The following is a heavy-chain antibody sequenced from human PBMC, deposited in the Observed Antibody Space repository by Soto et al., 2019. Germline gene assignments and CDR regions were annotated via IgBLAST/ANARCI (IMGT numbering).Heavy chain of an antibody. V-gene: IGHV4-59*01. Sequence: PSETLSLTCTVSGASISTYYWSWVRQPPGKGLEWIVYIHDSGSTYYNPSLKSRVTMSLDTSRNQFFLQLNSVTAADTAVYYCARESAGSGKNNWFDPWGQGMLVTVSS. CDR3: ARESAGSGKNNWFDP. J-gene: IGHJ5*02. CDR2: IHDSGST. CDR1: GASISTYY. D-gene: IGHD3-10*01.